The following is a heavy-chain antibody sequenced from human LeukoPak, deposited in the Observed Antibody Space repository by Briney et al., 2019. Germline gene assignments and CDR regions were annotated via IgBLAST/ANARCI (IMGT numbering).Heavy chain of an antibody. Sequence: GGSLRLSCAASGFTFSSYAMHWVRQAPGKGLEYVSAISSNGGSTYYANSVKGRFTISRDNSKNTLYLQMGSLRAEDMAVYYCARDSTYCSGGSCYSGQGYWGQGTLVTVSS. CDR2: ISSNGGST. CDR1: GFTFSSYA. J-gene: IGHJ4*02. D-gene: IGHD2-15*01. V-gene: IGHV3-64*01. CDR3: ARDSTYCSGGSCYSGQGY.